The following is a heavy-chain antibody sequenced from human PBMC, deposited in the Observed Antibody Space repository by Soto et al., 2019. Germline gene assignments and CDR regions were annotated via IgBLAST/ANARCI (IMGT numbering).Heavy chain of an antibody. Sequence: PSETLSLTCSVSGGSTSSYYWSWIRRPPGKGLEWIGYIYYSGSTDYSPSLKSRVTMSIDTSQNQVSLKLTSVTTADTAVYYCAATTRYWGQGTLVTVSS. CDR3: AATTRY. D-gene: IGHD1-26*01. V-gene: IGHV4-59*01. CDR2: IYYSGST. CDR1: GGSTSSYY. J-gene: IGHJ4*02.